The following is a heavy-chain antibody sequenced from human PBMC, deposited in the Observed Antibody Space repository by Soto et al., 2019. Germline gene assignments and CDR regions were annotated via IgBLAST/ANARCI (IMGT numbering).Heavy chain of an antibody. Sequence: SVKVSCKASGGTFSSYAISWVRQAPGQGLEWMGGIIPIFGTANYAQKFQGRVTITADESTSTAYMELSSLRSEDTAVYYCARDGDYVWGSYRYTVFDYWGQGTLVTVS. CDR2: IIPIFGTA. CDR1: GGTFSSYA. CDR3: ARDGDYVWGSYRYTVFDY. V-gene: IGHV1-69*13. J-gene: IGHJ4*02. D-gene: IGHD3-16*02.